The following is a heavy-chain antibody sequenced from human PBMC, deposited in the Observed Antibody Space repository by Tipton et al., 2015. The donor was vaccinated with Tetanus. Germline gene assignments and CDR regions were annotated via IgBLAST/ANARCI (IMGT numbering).Heavy chain of an antibody. V-gene: IGHV1-8*02. Sequence: QSGPEVKKPGASVKVSCKASGYSFTGYDINWVRQATGQGLEWMGWMTPKNGDTGYAQNFQGRLTMTRNTSISTAYMELSSLRSEDTAVYYCARDGGSYYTDCWGQGTLVTVSS. J-gene: IGHJ4*02. D-gene: IGHD1-26*01. CDR1: GYSFTGYD. CDR2: MTPKNGDT. CDR3: ARDGGSYYTDC.